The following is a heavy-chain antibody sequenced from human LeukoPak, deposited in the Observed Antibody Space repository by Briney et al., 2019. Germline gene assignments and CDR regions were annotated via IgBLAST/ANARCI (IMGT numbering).Heavy chain of an antibody. V-gene: IGHV4-34*01. CDR2: INHSGST. J-gene: IGHJ5*02. CDR1: GGSFSGYY. Sequence: SETLSLTCAVYGGSFSGYYWSWIRQPPGKGLEWIGEINHSGSTNYNPSLKSRVTISVDTSKNQFSLKLSSVTAADTAVYYCATGAVAADNWFDPWGQGTLVTVSS. D-gene: IGHD6-19*01. CDR3: ATGAVAADNWFDP.